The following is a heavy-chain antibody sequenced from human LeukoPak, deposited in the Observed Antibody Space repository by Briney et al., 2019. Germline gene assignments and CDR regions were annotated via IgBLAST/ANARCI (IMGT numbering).Heavy chain of an antibody. Sequence: ASVKVSCKASGYTFTSYGISWVRQAPGQGLECMGWISAYNGNTNYAQKLQGRVTMTTDTSTSTVYMERRSLRSDDTAVYYCARDIVDILTGYYPYDAFDIWGQGTMVTVSS. V-gene: IGHV1-18*04. D-gene: IGHD3-9*01. CDR3: ARDIVDILTGYYPYDAFDI. CDR2: ISAYNGNT. CDR1: GYTFTSYG. J-gene: IGHJ3*02.